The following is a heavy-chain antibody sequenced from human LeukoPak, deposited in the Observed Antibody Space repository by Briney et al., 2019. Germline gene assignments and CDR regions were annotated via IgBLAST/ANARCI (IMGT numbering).Heavy chain of an antibody. CDR1: GGSIRSNYY. V-gene: IGHV4-39*07. Sequence: SETLSLTCTVSGGSIRSNYYWGWIRQPPGKGLEWIGSIYYSGNSYYNPSLKSRVTMSIDTSKNQFSLNLSSVTAADTAVYYCASLLEPQNDAFDIWGQGTMVTVSS. D-gene: IGHD1-1*01. J-gene: IGHJ3*02. CDR3: ASLLEPQNDAFDI. CDR2: IYYSGNS.